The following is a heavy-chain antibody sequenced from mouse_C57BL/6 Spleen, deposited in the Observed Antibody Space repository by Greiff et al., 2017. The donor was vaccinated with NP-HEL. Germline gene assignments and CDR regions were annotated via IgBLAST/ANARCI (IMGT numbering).Heavy chain of an antibody. D-gene: IGHD1-1*01. CDR3: AKTAIYYYGSSYLSYAMDY. J-gene: IGHJ4*01. Sequence: VQVVESGPGLVQPSQSLSITCTVSGFSLTSYGVHWVRQSPGKGLEWLGVIWRGGSTDYNAAFMSRLSITKDNSKSQVFFKMNSLQADDTAIYYCAKTAIYYYGSSYLSYAMDYWGQGTSVTVSS. V-gene: IGHV2-5*01. CDR1: GFSLTSYG. CDR2: IWRGGST.